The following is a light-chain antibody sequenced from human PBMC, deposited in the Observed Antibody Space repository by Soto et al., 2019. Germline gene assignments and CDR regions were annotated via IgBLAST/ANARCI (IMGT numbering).Light chain of an antibody. CDR3: LQTNNFPYT. CDR2: AAS. Sequence: DIQMTQSPSSVSASVGDTVTITCRASHIISSWLAWYQQKPVKAPKLLIYAASRLQSGVPSRFSGSESGADFTLTISSLQPEDVATYFCLQTNNFPYTFGQGTKLEIK. CDR1: HIISSW. V-gene: IGKV1-12*02. J-gene: IGKJ2*01.